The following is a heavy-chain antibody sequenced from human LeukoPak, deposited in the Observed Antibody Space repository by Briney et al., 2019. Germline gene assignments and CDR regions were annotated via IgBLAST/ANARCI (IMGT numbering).Heavy chain of an antibody. V-gene: IGHV3-23*01. D-gene: IGHD3-3*01. Sequence: GGTLRLSCAASGFTFSSYGMSWVRQAPGKGLEWVSFISGSGGNTYYTDSVKGRSTISRDNSKNTLYLQMNSLRAEDTAIYYCAKTDPHTYYDFWSGYPYDYWGQGTLVTVSS. CDR2: ISGSGGNT. J-gene: IGHJ4*02. CDR1: GFTFSSYG. CDR3: AKTDPHTYYDFWSGYPYDY.